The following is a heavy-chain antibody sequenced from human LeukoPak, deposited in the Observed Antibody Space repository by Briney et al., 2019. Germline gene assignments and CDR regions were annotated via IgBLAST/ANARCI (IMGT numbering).Heavy chain of an antibody. CDR3: ARGDKQNYYYYYTDV. J-gene: IGHJ6*03. D-gene: IGHD1/OR15-1a*01. CDR1: GGSFSGYY. Sequence: SETLSLTCAVYGGSFSGYYWSWIRQPPGKGLEWIGEINHSGSTNYNPSPKSRVTISVDTSKNQFSLKLSSVTAADTAVYYCARGDKQNYYYYYTDVWGKGTTVTVSS. CDR2: INHSGST. V-gene: IGHV4-34*01.